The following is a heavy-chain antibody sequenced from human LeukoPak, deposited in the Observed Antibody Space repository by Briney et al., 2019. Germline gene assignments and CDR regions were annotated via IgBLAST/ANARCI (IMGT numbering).Heavy chain of an antibody. J-gene: IGHJ4*02. V-gene: IGHV3-23*01. D-gene: IGHD6-19*01. Sequence: GGSLRLSCAASGFTFSSYAMSWVRQAPGKGLEWVSAISGSGGTTYYADSVKGRFTISRDNSKNTLYLQMNSLRAEDTALYFCAKHRSGWFGGENYFDYWGQGTLVTVSS. CDR2: ISGSGGTT. CDR3: AKHRSGWFGGENYFDY. CDR1: GFTFSSYA.